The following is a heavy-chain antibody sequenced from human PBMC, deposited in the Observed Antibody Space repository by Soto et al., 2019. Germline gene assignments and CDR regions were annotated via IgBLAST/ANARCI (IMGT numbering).Heavy chain of an antibody. V-gene: IGHV3-23*01. J-gene: IGHJ6*02. Sequence: EVQLLESGGGLVQPGGSLRLSCAASGFTFSSHALSWVRQAPGKGLEWVSSISGSSYSPYYADSVKGRFTISRDNSNNTLFLQMNPLRAEDTATYYCAKHYVTSIAAAGKSMDIWGQGTTVSVSS. CDR3: AKHYVTSIAAAGKSMDI. CDR2: ISGSSYSP. CDR1: GFTFSSHA. D-gene: IGHD6-13*01.